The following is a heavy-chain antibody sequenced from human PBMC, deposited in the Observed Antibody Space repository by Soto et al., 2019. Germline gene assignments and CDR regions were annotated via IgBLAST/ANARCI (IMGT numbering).Heavy chain of an antibody. CDR1: GYTFTGYY. Sequence: ASVKVSCKASGYTFTGYYMHWVRQAPGQGLEWMGWINANSGNTNYAQKLQGRVTMTTDTSTSTAYMELSSLRSDATAVYYCAMWHPHYYGMDVWGQGTTVTVSS. CDR2: INANSGNT. V-gene: IGHV1-2*02. J-gene: IGHJ6*02. D-gene: IGHD2-21*01. CDR3: AMWHPHYYGMDV.